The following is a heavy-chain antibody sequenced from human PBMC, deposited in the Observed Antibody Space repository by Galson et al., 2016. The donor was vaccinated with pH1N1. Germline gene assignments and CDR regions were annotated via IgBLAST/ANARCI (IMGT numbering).Heavy chain of an antibody. CDR3: ARSLNYDSWSGYSDYSMDV. Sequence: SLRLSCAASGFTFSNHAMHWVRQAPGKGPEYVAGISSYGGSPQYANSVKDRFIISRVNTKNTLYLQMGSLRVEDMAVYYCARSLNYDSWSGYSDYSMDVWGQGTTVTVSS. CDR2: ISSYGGSP. CDR1: GFTFSNHA. J-gene: IGHJ6*02. D-gene: IGHD3-3*01. V-gene: IGHV3-64*01.